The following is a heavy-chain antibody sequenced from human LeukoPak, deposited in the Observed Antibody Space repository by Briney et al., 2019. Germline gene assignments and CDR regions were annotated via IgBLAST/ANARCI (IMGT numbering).Heavy chain of an antibody. V-gene: IGHV1-3*01. D-gene: IGHD3-3*01. Sequence: GASVKVFCKASGYTFTSYAMHWVRQAPGQRLEWMGWINAGNGNTKYSQKFQGRVTITRDTSASTAYMELSSLRSEDTAVYYCAREAYVLRFLEWPQNWFDPWGQGTLVTVSS. CDR1: GYTFTSYA. J-gene: IGHJ5*02. CDR2: INAGNGNT. CDR3: AREAYVLRFLEWPQNWFDP.